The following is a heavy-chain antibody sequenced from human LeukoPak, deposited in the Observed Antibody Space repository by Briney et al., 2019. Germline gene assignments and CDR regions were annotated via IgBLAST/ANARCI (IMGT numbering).Heavy chain of an antibody. CDR3: STDPRLLIY. CDR2: ISGSGHDI. CDR1: GFSFSDSY. V-gene: IGHV3-11*01. D-gene: IGHD2-8*01. Sequence: GGSLTLSCVVSGFSFSDSYMTWIRQTPGKGLESLAYISGSGHDIYYTDSAKGRFTISRDNAKDSLYLQMNGLRPEDTALYYCSTDPRLLIYWGHGTLVTVSS. J-gene: IGHJ4*01.